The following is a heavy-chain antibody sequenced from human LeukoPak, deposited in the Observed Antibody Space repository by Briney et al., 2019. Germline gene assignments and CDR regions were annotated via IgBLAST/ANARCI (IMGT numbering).Heavy chain of an antibody. V-gene: IGHV4-34*01. CDR3: ARGQILINY. CDR2: INHSGST. Sequence: ETLSLTCAVYGGSFSGYYWSWIRQPPGKGLEWIGEINHSGSTNYNPSLKSRVTISVDTSKNQFSLKLNSVTAADTAVYYCARGQILINYWGQGTLVTVSS. J-gene: IGHJ4*02. D-gene: IGHD2-8*01. CDR1: GGSFSGYY.